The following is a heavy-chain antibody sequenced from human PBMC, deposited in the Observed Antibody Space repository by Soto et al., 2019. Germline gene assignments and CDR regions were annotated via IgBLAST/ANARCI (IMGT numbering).Heavy chain of an antibody. CDR1: GFTLSDCA. J-gene: IGHJ6*01. CDR2: ISGSGGST. Sequence: PEGSMRLPCAASGFTLSDCATSWVRQAPGEGLEWAPAISGSGGSTNSADSVPGRFSISRHNSTNTLYLQLNRLSVDDPAANYCAEQPHKWSLPYFCSWG. CDR3: AEQPHKWSLPYFCS. D-gene: IGHD1-26*01. V-gene: IGHV3-23*01.